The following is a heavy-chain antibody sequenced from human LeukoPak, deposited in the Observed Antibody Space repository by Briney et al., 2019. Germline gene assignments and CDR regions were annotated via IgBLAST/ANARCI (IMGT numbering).Heavy chain of an antibody. CDR3: ARDQEGFDY. V-gene: IGHV1-46*01. Sequence: ASVKVSCKASGYTFTSYYMHWVRQAPGQGLEWMGIINPSGGSTSYTQKFQGRVTVTRDTSTSTVHMELSGLRSEDTAVYYCARDQEGFDYWGQGTLVTVSS. CDR1: GYTFTSYY. CDR2: INPSGGST. J-gene: IGHJ4*02.